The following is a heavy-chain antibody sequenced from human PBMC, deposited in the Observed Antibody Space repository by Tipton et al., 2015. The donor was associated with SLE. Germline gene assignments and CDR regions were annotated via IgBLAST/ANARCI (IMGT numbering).Heavy chain of an antibody. CDR3: ARDGWGCSSISCYEHLQNYYYYMDV. V-gene: IGHV1-46*01. J-gene: IGHJ6*03. CDR2: INPSGGST. CDR1: GYTFTTYN. D-gene: IGHD2-2*01. Sequence: QVQLVQSGAEVKKPGASVKVSCKASGYTFTTYNMHWVRQAPGQGLEWMGIINPSGGSTSYAQKFQGRVTMTRDTSTNTVYMELSSLRSEDTAVYYCARDGWGCSSISCYEHLQNYYYYMDVWGKGTTVTVSS.